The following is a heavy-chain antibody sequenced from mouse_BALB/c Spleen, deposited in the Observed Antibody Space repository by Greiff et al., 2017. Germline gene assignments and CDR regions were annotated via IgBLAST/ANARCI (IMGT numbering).Heavy chain of an antibody. J-gene: IGHJ2*01. Sequence: EVMLVESRGGLVQPGGSLKLSCASSGFTFSSYTMSWVRQTPEKRLEWVAYISNGGGSTYYPDTVKGRFTISRDNAKNTLYLQMSSLKSEDTAMYYCARLDYDYFDYWGQGTTLTVSS. CDR1: GFTFSSYT. CDR2: ISNGGGST. D-gene: IGHD2-4*01. V-gene: IGHV5-12-2*01. CDR3: ARLDYDYFDY.